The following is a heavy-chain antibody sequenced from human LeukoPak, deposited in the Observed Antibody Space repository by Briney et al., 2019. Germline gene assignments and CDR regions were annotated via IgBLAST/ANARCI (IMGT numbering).Heavy chain of an antibody. CDR1: GGTFSSYT. Sequence: GASVKVSCKASGGTFSSYTISWVRQAPGQGLEWMGRIIPILGIANYAQKFQGRVTITADQSTSTAYMELSSLRSEDTAVYYCARARIAAADVFYYYYYIDVWGKGTTVTVSS. CDR2: IIPILGIA. V-gene: IGHV1-69*02. J-gene: IGHJ6*03. D-gene: IGHD6-13*01. CDR3: ARARIAAADVFYYYYYIDV.